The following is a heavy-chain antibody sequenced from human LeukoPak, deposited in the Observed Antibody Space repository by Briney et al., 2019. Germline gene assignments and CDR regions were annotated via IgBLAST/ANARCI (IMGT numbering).Heavy chain of an antibody. CDR2: IFGGGNT. D-gene: IGHD3-10*01. Sequence: GGSLRLSCAASGFTVSSSYMSWVRQAPGKGLEWVSVIFGGGNTYYAGSVKGRFTISRDNSKNTLHLRMNSLRVEDTAVYYCARDNYGSGSYSRYFDYWGLGTLVTVSS. V-gene: IGHV3-66*02. J-gene: IGHJ4*02. CDR3: ARDNYGSGSYSRYFDY. CDR1: GFTVSSSY.